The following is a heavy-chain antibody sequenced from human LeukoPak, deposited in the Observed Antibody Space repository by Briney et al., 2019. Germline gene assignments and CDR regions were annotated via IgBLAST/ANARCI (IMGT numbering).Heavy chain of an antibody. Sequence: GASVKVSCKASGYTFTSYGISWVRQAPGQGLEWMGWISAYNGNTNYAQKLQGRVTMTTDTSTSTAYMELRSLRSDDTAVYYCVRDRSSNRYCSSTSCYQDDAFDIWGQGTMVTVSS. CDR1: GYTFTSYG. V-gene: IGHV1-18*01. D-gene: IGHD2-2*01. CDR3: VRDRSSNRYCSSTSCYQDDAFDI. CDR2: ISAYNGNT. J-gene: IGHJ3*02.